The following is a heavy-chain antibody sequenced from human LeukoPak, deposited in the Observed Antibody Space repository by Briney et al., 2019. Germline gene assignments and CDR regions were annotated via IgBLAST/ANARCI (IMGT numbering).Heavy chain of an antibody. J-gene: IGHJ6*03. CDR1: GGSFSGYY. D-gene: IGHD3-3*01. CDR3: ARLTIFGVVTWYYYYYMDV. V-gene: IGHV4-34*01. CDR2: INHSGST. Sequence: NASETLSLTCAVYGGSFSGYYWSWIRQPPGKGLEWIGEINHSGSTNYNPPLKSRVTISVDTSKNQFSLKLSSVTAADTAVYYCARLTIFGVVTWYYYYYMDVWGKGTTVTVSS.